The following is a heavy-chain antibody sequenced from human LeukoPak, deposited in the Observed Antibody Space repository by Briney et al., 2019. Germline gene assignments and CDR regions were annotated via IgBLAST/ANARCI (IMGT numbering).Heavy chain of an antibody. Sequence: GGSLRLSCTVSGFTVSSNSMSWVRQAPGKGLEWVSFIYSDNTHYSDSVKGRFTISRDNSKNTLYLQMNSLRAEDTAVYYCARDRAYSSSPLGYWGQGTLVTVSS. CDR3: ARDRAYSSSPLGY. CDR2: IYSDNT. CDR1: GFTVSSNS. J-gene: IGHJ4*02. D-gene: IGHD6-13*01. V-gene: IGHV3-53*01.